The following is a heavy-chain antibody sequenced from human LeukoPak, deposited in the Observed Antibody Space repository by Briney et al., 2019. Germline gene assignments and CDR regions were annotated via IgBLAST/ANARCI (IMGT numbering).Heavy chain of an antibody. CDR2: IKSKYNGGST. D-gene: IGHD3-9*01. V-gene: IGHV3-15*01. J-gene: IGHJ5*02. CDR1: GFTISDDW. Sequence: PGGSLRLSCAASGFTISDDWMSWVRQSPRKGLEWIGLIKSKYNGGSTDYAAPVKGRFIISRDDSKNTLYLQMNSLKTEDTAMYYCTVSINVLQYAWGQGTLVAVSS. CDR3: TVSINVLQYA.